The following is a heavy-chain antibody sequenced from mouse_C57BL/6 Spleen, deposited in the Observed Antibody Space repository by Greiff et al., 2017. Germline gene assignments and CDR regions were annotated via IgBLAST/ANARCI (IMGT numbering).Heavy chain of an antibody. V-gene: IGHV3-6*01. D-gene: IGHD2-1*01. Sequence: EVKLQESGPGLVKPSQSLSLTCSVTGYSITSGYYWNWIRQFPGNKLEWMGYISYDGSNNYNPSLKNRISITRDTSKNQFFLKLNSVTTEDTATYYCASLLRGYYFDYWGQGTTLTVSS. CDR3: ASLLRGYYFDY. CDR2: ISYDGSN. J-gene: IGHJ2*01. CDR1: GYSITSGYY.